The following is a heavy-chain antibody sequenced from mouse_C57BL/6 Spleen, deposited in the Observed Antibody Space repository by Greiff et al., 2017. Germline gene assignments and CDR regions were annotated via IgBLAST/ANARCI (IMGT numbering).Heavy chain of an antibody. Sequence: VKLMESGPGLVKPSQSLFLTCSITGFPITRGYYWIWIRPSPGPPLAWMGSLTHSGETFYNPSLPSPISITRETTKNQFFLQLNAGTTEDTAMDDCAGDRDDYGFAYWGQGTLGTVSA. V-gene: IGHV12-3*01. CDR2: LTHSGET. J-gene: IGHJ3*01. CDR1: GFPITRGYY. CDR3: AGDRDDYGFAY. D-gene: IGHD2-4*01.